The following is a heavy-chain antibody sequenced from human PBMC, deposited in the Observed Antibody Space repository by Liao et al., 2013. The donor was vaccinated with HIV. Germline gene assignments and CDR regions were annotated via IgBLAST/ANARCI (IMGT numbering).Heavy chain of an antibody. D-gene: IGHD3-3*01. CDR2: INHSGST. V-gene: IGHV4-34*01. J-gene: IGHJ5*02. Sequence: QVQLQQWGAGLLKPSETLSLTCAVYGGSFSGYYWSWIRQPPREGGVEWIGEINHSGSTNYNPSLKSRVTISVDTSKNQFSLKLSSVTAADTAVYYCARGRGYDFWSGYYGRWFDPWGQGTLVTVSS. CDR3: ARGRGYDFWSGYYGRWFDP. CDR1: GGSFSGYY.